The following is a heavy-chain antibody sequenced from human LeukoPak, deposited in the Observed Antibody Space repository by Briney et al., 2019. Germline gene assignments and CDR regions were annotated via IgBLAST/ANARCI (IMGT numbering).Heavy chain of an antibody. Sequence: TGGSLRLSCAASGFSFSNFGMHCGRQAPGKGLEWVAVISYDGSNKYFADSVKGRFTISRDNSKNTLYQQLNSLRAEDTAVYYCATQDGYDNSGHYGYWGQGTLVTVSS. J-gene: IGHJ4*02. CDR3: ATQDGYDNSGHYGY. D-gene: IGHD3-22*01. V-gene: IGHV3-30*03. CDR2: ISYDGSNK. CDR1: GFSFSNFG.